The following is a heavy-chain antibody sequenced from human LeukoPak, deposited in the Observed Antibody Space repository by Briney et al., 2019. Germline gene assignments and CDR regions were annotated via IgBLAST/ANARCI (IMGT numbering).Heavy chain of an antibody. D-gene: IGHD2-15*01. CDR3: ARVPSLGYCRGGSCYRFDH. CDR2: MNPDSTNT. CDR1: GYTFASYD. V-gene: IGHV1-8*01. Sequence: ASVKVSCKASGYTFASYDINWVRQAPGQGLEWMGWMNPDSTNTGYAQKFQGRVTMTRDTSMSTAYMELSSLTSEDTAVYYCARVPSLGYCRGGSCYRFDHWGQGTLVAVP. J-gene: IGHJ4*02.